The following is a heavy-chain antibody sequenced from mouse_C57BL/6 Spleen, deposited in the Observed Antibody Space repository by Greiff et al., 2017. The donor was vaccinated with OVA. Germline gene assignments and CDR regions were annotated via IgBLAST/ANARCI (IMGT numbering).Heavy chain of an antibody. CDR3: ARGLGRGYFDY. CDR1: GYAFSSSW. J-gene: IGHJ2*01. Sequence: VQLVESGPELVKPGASVKISCKASGYAFSSSWMNWVKQRPGQGLEWIGRIYPGDGDTNYNGKFKGKATLTADKSSSTAYMQLSSLTSEDSAVYFCARGLGRGYFDYWGQGTTLTVSS. D-gene: IGHD4-1*01. CDR2: IYPGDGDT. V-gene: IGHV1-82*01.